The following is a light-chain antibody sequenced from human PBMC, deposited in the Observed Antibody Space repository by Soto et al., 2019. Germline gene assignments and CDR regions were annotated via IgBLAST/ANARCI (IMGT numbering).Light chain of an antibody. CDR1: QSVSIY. Sequence: DIPMTQSPSSLSASVGDRVTITCRASQSVSIYLNWYQHKPGKAPNLLIYAASTLQSGVPSRFSGSASGTDFTLTISSLQPEDFATYYCQQSYSTPYTFGQGTKLDIK. V-gene: IGKV1-39*01. J-gene: IGKJ2*01. CDR3: QQSYSTPYT. CDR2: AAS.